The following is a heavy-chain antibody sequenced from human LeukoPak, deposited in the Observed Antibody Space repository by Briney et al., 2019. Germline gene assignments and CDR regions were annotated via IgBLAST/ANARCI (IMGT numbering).Heavy chain of an antibody. CDR3: AREGGVVVTGTFDY. J-gene: IGHJ4*02. D-gene: IGHD6-19*01. V-gene: IGHV3-30*02. CDR2: IQNDGSDK. CDR1: GISFRRSG. Sequence: GGSLRLSCAVSGISFRRSGMHWVRQAPGKGLEWVAFIQNDGSDKKYADSVKGRFTVSRDNSKNTVYLQMNTLRSEDTAVYYCAREGGVVVTGTFDYWGQGTLVTVSS.